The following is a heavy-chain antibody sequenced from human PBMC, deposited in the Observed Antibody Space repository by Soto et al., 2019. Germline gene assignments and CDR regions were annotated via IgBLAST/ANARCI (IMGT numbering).Heavy chain of an antibody. CDR2: VSYDESNK. Sequence: QVQLVESGGGVVQPGGSLRLSCAASGFSLSDYAMHWVRQAPGKGLEWVASVSYDESNKYYTESVKGRFSISRDTSKNTLHRQVDTVRPDDTAVCHCARDGLLPYSSGWEFLMLDQWGQGTLVSV. CDR3: ARDGLLPYSSGWEFLMLDQ. V-gene: IGHV3-30-3*01. J-gene: IGHJ4*02. CDR1: GFSLSDYA. D-gene: IGHD6-19*01.